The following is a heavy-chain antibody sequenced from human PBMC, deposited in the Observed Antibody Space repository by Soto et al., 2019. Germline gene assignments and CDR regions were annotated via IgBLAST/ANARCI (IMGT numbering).Heavy chain of an antibody. Sequence: VQLLESGGGLVQPGGSLRLSCAASGFIFSSYAMSWVRQAPGKGLEWVSGISGSGGSTYYADSVKGRFTISRDNSKNTLYRQMNSLRAEDTAVYYCAKDRITIFGVVIPYLFDPWGQGTLVTVSS. CDR1: GFIFSSYA. J-gene: IGHJ5*02. D-gene: IGHD3-3*01. CDR2: ISGSGGST. CDR3: AKDRITIFGVVIPYLFDP. V-gene: IGHV3-23*01.